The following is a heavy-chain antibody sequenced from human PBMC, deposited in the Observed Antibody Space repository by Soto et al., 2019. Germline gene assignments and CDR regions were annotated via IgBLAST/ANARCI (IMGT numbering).Heavy chain of an antibody. CDR2: IYYSGST. Sequence: SETLSLTCTVSGGSISSGDYYWSWIRQPPGKGLGWIGYIYYSGSTYYNPSLKSRVTISVDTSKNQFSLKLSSVTAADTAVYFCARAPVGLDTISYFDYWGQGKLVTVSS. D-gene: IGHD3-3*01. V-gene: IGHV4-30-4*01. J-gene: IGHJ4*02. CDR3: ARAPVGLDTISYFDY. CDR1: GGSISSGDYY.